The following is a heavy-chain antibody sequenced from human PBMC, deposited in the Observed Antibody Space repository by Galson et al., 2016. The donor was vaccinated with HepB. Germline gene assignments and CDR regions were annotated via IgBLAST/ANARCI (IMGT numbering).Heavy chain of an antibody. D-gene: IGHD2-2*01. CDR3: AAFWPAATVWYSDL. CDR2: ITATSTFI. CDR1: GFTFSSYG. J-gene: IGHJ2*01. Sequence: SLRLSCAASGFTFSSYGMNWVRQAPGKGLEWVSSITATSTFIHYADSVKGRFTISRDNAQNPLFLQMNSLRAEDTAVYYCAAFWPAATVWYSDLWGRGTLVTVSS. V-gene: IGHV3-21*01.